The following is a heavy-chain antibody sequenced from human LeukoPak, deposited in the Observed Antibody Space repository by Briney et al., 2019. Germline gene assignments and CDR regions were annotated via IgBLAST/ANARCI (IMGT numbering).Heavy chain of an antibody. CDR1: GGSFSGYY. D-gene: IGHD3-22*01. Sequence: PSETLSLTCAVYGGSFSGYYWSWIRQPPGKGLEWIGEINHSGSTNYNPSLKSRVTISVDTSKNQFSLKLSSVTAADTAVYYSARSSIYYDSSGYRIWGQGTLVTVS. V-gene: IGHV4-34*01. J-gene: IGHJ4*02. CDR2: INHSGST. CDR3: ARSSIYYDSSGYRI.